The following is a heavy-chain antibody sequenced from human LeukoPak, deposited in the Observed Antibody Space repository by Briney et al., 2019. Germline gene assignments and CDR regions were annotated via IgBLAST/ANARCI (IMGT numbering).Heavy chain of an antibody. V-gene: IGHV3-30*18. Sequence: PGRSLRLSCAASGFTFSSYGMHWVRQAPGKGLEWVAVISYDGSNKYYADSVKGRFTISRDNSKNTLYLQMNSLRAEDTAVYYCAKDKYFDWLLHFYFDYWGQGTLVTVSS. CDR2: ISYDGSNK. D-gene: IGHD3-9*01. J-gene: IGHJ4*02. CDR3: AKDKYFDWLLHFYFDY. CDR1: GFTFSSYG.